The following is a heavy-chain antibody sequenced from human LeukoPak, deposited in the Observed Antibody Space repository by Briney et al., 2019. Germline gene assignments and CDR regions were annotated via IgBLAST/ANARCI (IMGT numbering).Heavy chain of an antibody. J-gene: IGHJ4*02. CDR1: GFTFSSYS. V-gene: IGHV3-21*01. D-gene: IGHD2-15*01. Sequence: GGSLRLSCAASGFTFSSYSMNWVRQAPGKGLEGVSSISSSSSYIYYADSVKGRFTISRDNAKNSLYLQMNSLRAEDTAVYYCARDLEVVAAVLDYWGQGTLVTVSS. CDR3: ARDLEVVAAVLDY. CDR2: ISSSSSYI.